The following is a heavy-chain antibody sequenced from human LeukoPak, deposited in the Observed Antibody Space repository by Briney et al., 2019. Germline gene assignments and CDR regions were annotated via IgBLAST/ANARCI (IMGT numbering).Heavy chain of an antibody. CDR1: GFTFGSYE. CDR3: ARNVYDLRGQWLVPGFDY. V-gene: IGHV3-48*03. J-gene: IGHJ4*02. D-gene: IGHD6-19*01. CDR2: ISIIISTT. Sequence: GGSLRLSCAASGFTFGSYEMSWVRQAPGKGLEWVSYISIIISTTYYADSVKGRFTVSRDDAKSSLYLQMSSLRAEDTAVYYCARNVYDLRGQWLVPGFDYWGQGTLVSVSS.